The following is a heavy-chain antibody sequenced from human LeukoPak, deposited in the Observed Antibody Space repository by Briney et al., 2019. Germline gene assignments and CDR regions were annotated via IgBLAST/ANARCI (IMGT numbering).Heavy chain of an antibody. Sequence: SVKVSCKASGGTFSSYTISRVRQAPGQGLEWMGRIIPILGIANYAQKFQDRVTITADKSTSTAYMELSSLRSEDTAVYYCAREYYYDSSGPNWFDPWGQGTLVTVSS. CDR1: GGTFSSYT. J-gene: IGHJ5*02. CDR2: IIPILGIA. V-gene: IGHV1-69*04. CDR3: AREYYYDSSGPNWFDP. D-gene: IGHD3-22*01.